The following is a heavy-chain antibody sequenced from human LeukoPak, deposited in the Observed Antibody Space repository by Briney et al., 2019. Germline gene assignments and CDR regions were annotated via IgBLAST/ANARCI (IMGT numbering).Heavy chain of an antibody. CDR2: IYYSGST. D-gene: IGHD2-21*01. V-gene: IGHV4-59*01. CDR3: ARGAIMVGIDY. CDR1: GGSISSYY. J-gene: IGHJ4*02. Sequence: SETLSLTCTVSGGSISSYYWSWIRQPPGKGLEWIGYIYYSGSTNYNPSLKSRVTISVDTSKNQFSLKLSSVTAADTAVYYCARGAIMVGIDYWGQGTLVTVSS.